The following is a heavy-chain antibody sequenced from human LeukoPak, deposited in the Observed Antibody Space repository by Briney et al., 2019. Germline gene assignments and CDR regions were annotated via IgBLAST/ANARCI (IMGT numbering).Heavy chain of an antibody. CDR1: RFTFTSSA. CDR3: AALAIAAAGPEFDY. V-gene: IGHV1-58*02. CDR2: IVVGSGNT. J-gene: IGHJ4*02. Sequence: SVKVSCKASRFTFTSSAMQWVRQARGQRLEWIGWIVVGSGNTNYAQKFQERVTITRDMSTSTAYMELRSLRSEDTAVYYCAALAIAAAGPEFDYWGQGTLVTVSS. D-gene: IGHD6-13*01.